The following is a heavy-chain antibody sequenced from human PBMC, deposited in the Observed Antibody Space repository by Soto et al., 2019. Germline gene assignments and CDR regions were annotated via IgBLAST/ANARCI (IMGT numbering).Heavy chain of an antibody. CDR2: IYPGDSDI. J-gene: IGHJ6*02. V-gene: IGHV5-51*01. CDR3: ADTPGIAALGLPEFTYYGMDV. D-gene: IGHD6-13*01. CDR1: GYTFTNYW. Sequence: GAYLKISGKGSGYTFTNYWIGWVRQMPGKSLEWMGIIYPGDSDIRYSPSFQGQVTISADKSITTAYLQWSSLKASDTAMYYCADTPGIAALGLPEFTYYGMDVWGQGTTVTVSS.